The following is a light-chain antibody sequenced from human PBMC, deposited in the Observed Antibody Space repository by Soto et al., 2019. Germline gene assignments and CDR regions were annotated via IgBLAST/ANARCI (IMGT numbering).Light chain of an antibody. Sequence: DIQMTQSPSSLSASVVXRVTXTFQASHDISNFLNWYQQRPGKAPKLLIYDASNLEKGVPSRFSGSGSGTDFTFTISILQPQDFPTYYFQQYDNVITFGQGTRLEIK. CDR3: QQYDNVIT. CDR1: HDISNF. J-gene: IGKJ5*01. CDR2: DAS. V-gene: IGKV1-33*01.